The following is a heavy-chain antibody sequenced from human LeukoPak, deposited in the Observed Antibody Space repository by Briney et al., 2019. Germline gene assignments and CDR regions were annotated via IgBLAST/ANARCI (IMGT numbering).Heavy chain of an antibody. CDR1: GGSITTYF. Sequence: SETLSLTCTVSGGSITTYFWSWIRQAPGKGLEWIGFINYSGSTNSKPALKSRLTMSIDTSRNHFSLKLSSVTAADTAVYYCARGLYCGGDCYPDGFDIWGQGTMVTVSS. J-gene: IGHJ3*02. V-gene: IGHV4-59*01. D-gene: IGHD2-21*02. CDR2: INYSGST. CDR3: ARGLYCGGDCYPDGFDI.